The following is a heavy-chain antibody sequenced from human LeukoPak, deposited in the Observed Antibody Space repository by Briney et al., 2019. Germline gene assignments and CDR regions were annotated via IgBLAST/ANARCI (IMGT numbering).Heavy chain of an antibody. Sequence: PGGSLRLSCAASGFTFSSYSMNWVRQAPGKGLQWVSYISSSSSSIWYADSVKGRFTISRDNAKNTLYLQMDSLRVEDTAVYYCARGGDACFDYWGQGVLVTVSS. CDR3: ARGGDACFDY. J-gene: IGHJ4*02. V-gene: IGHV3-48*04. CDR1: GFTFSSYS. D-gene: IGHD3-10*01. CDR2: ISSSSSSI.